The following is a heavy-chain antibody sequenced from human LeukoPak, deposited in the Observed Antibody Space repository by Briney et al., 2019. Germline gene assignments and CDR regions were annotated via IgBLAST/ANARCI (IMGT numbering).Heavy chain of an antibody. D-gene: IGHD3-10*01. V-gene: IGHV4-59*01. CDR2: MFYSGST. J-gene: IGHJ3*02. CDR3: ATAGEFSGSSPLGVFDI. Sequence: SETLSLTCTVSGASISHYFFSWIRQPPGRGLAWVGYMFYSGSTNYNPSLKNRVSMSIDTSKSQVSLNLYSVTAADTALYYCATAGEFSGSSPLGVFDIWGQGAMVTVSS. CDR1: GASISHYF.